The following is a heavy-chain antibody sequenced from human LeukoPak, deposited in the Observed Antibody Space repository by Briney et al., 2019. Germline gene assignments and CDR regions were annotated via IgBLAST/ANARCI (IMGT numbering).Heavy chain of an antibody. Sequence: SETLSLTCTVSGGSMSNYYWYWIRQPAGMGLEWIGRIHTSGSTNYNSSLKSRVIISVDTSKNQFSLKLSSVTAADTAVYYCARDCSSAGCYSPSLDVWGQGTTVTVSS. CDR1: GGSMSNYY. J-gene: IGHJ6*02. CDR3: ARDCSSAGCYSPSLDV. V-gene: IGHV4-4*07. CDR2: IHTSGST. D-gene: IGHD2-2*01.